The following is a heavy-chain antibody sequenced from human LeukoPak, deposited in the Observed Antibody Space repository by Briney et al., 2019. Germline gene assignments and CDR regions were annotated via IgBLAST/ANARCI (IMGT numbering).Heavy chain of an antibody. Sequence: GGSLRLSCAASGFTFSSYAMSWVRQAPGKGLGWVSGISGSGGSTYYADSVKGRFTISRDNSKNTLYLQMNSLRAEDTAVYYCARDRLIVVVPAAINGVDYWGQGTLVTVSS. CDR1: GFTFSSYA. J-gene: IGHJ4*02. CDR2: ISGSGGST. V-gene: IGHV3-23*01. D-gene: IGHD2-2*01. CDR3: ARDRLIVVVPAAINGVDY.